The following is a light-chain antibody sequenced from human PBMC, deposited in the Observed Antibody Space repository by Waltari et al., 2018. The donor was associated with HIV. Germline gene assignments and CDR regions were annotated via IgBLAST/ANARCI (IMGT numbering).Light chain of an antibody. Sequence: IQLTQSPSYASAYVGATVPVTCRASQDISRSLAWYQQKPGKAPELRIFAASTLQSGVASRFSGSGSGTSFTLTINTLRTEDFATYYCQQADSLPLTFGGGTKVEI. CDR3: QQADSLPLT. CDR2: AAS. J-gene: IGKJ4*01. CDR1: QDISRS. V-gene: IGKV1-12*01.